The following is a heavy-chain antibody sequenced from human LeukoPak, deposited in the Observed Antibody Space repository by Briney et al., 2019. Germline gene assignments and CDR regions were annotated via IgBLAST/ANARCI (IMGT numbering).Heavy chain of an antibody. CDR1: GGTFSSYA. J-gene: IGHJ1*01. CDR3: ARSTVAGNAGYFQH. V-gene: IGHV1-69*13. CDR2: IIPIFGTA. Sequence: SVKVSCKASGGTFSSYAISWVRQAPGQGLEWVGGIIPIFGTANYAQKFQGRVTITADESTSTAYMELSSLRSEDTAVYYCARSTVAGNAGYFQHWGQGTLVTVSS. D-gene: IGHD6-19*01.